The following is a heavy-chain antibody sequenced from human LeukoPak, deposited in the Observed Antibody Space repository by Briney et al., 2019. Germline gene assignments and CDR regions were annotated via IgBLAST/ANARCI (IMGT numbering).Heavy chain of an antibody. V-gene: IGHV3-30-3*01. J-gene: IGHJ4*02. Sequence: GGSLRLSCAASGFSFSNYAMHWVRQAPGKGLEWVAFISYDGGNKYYADSVKGRFTISRDNPKNTLYLQMNSLRAEDTAVYYCARYRHLGYWGQGTLVTVSS. CDR3: ARYRHLGY. CDR2: ISYDGGNK. CDR1: GFSFSNYA.